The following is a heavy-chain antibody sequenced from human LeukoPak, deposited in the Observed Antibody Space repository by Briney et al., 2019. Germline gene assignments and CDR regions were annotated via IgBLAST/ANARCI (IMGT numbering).Heavy chain of an antibody. CDR2: ISGSGCST. CDR3: ANGYSGYDQPFDY. V-gene: IGHV3-23*01. J-gene: IGHJ4*02. D-gene: IGHD5-12*01. Sequence: PGGSLRLSCAASGFTFSSYSMSWVRQAPGKGLEWVSAISGSGCSTYYADSVKGRFTISRDNSKNTLYLQMNSLRAEDTAVYYCANGYSGYDQPFDYRGQGTLVTVPS. CDR1: GFTFSSYS.